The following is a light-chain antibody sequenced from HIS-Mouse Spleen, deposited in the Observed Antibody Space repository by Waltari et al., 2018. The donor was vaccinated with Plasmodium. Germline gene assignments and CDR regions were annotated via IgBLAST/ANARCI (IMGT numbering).Light chain of an antibody. J-gene: IGLJ2*01. V-gene: IGLV3-1*01. Sequence: SYELTQPPSVSVSPAQTPSITCPGETPGDNYACWYQQKPGQSPVLVIYQDSKRPSGIPGRFSGSNSVNTATLTIGGTQAMDEADYYCQAWDSSTVVFGGGTKLTVL. CDR2: QDS. CDR3: QAWDSSTVV. CDR1: TPGDNY.